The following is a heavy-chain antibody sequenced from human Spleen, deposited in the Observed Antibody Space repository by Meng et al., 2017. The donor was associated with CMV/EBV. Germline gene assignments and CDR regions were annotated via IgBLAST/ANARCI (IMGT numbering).Heavy chain of an antibody. J-gene: IGHJ6*02. CDR3: ARDREICSSTSCPRYYYYGMDV. Sequence: LSLTCAASGFTFSSYAMHWVRQAPGKGLEWVAVISYDGSNKYYADSVKGRFTISRDNSKNTLYLQMNSLRAEDTAVYYCARDREICSSTSCPRYYYYGMDVWGQGTTVTVSS. CDR1: GFTFSSYA. D-gene: IGHD2-2*01. CDR2: ISYDGSNK. V-gene: IGHV3-30-3*01.